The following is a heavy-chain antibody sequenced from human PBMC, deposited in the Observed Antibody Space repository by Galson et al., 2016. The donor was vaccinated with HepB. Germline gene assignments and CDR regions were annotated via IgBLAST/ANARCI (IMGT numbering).Heavy chain of an antibody. D-gene: IGHD6-13*01. V-gene: IGHV3-7*01. CDR1: GFFFPTYW. Sequence: SLRLSCAGSGFFFPTYWMTWVRQAPGKGLEWVANIKQDGSERYYVDSVKGRFIISRDNAKSSLYLQMNSLRAEDTAVYFCARLFRAEAGTVDYWGQGTLVTVSS. CDR2: IKQDGSER. CDR3: ARLFRAEAGTVDY. J-gene: IGHJ4*02.